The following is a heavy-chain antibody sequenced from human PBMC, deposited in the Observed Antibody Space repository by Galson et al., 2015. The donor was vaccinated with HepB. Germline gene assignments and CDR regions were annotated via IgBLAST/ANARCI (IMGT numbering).Heavy chain of an antibody. CDR3: VRDHWGRPTGLDGFDP. D-gene: IGHD3-16*01. V-gene: IGHV3-7*03. Sequence: SLRLSCAASGFTFSIYWMSWVRQAPGKGLEWVANIRQDGTEKRYMGSVKGRFTISRDNDENSLYLQMNSLRAEDTAVYYCVRDHWGRPTGLDGFDPWGQGTLVTVSS. CDR2: IRQDGTEK. J-gene: IGHJ5*02. CDR1: GFTFSIYW.